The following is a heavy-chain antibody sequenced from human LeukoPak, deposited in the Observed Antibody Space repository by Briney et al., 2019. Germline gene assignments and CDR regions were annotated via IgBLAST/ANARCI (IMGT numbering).Heavy chain of an antibody. Sequence: GGSLRLSCAASGFTFSSYGMHWVRQAPGKGLEWVAVISYDGSNKYYADSVKGRFTISRDNSKNTLYLQMNSLRAEDTAVYYCARSSSAYYYEFDYWGQGTLVTVSS. CDR3: ARSSSAYYYEFDY. CDR2: ISYDGSNK. J-gene: IGHJ4*02. CDR1: GFTFSSYG. V-gene: IGHV3-30*03. D-gene: IGHD3-22*01.